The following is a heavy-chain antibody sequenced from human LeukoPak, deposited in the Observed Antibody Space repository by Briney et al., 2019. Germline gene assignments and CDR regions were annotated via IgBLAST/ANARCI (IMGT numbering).Heavy chain of an antibody. J-gene: IGHJ4*02. CDR3: ARLDYYDSSGYYDY. D-gene: IGHD3-22*01. CDR1: GFDISTYN. V-gene: IGHV3-21*01. Sequence: GALRLSCSASGFDISTYNLKWVRQAPGKGLEWVSSISTRSTYKYYVDSVKGRFTISRDNANNSLYLQMDNLRAEDTAVYFCARLDYYDSSGYYDYWGQGTLVTVSS. CDR2: ISTRSTYK.